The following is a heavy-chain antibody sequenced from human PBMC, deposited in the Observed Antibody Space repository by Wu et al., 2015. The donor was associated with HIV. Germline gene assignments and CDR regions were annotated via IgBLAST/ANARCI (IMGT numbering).Heavy chain of an antibody. CDR1: GGTFSSYA. J-gene: IGHJ6*03. D-gene: IGHD7-27*01. CDR3: ARGVDALTGDSFYYYYYMDV. V-gene: IGHV1-69*12. Sequence: QVQLVQSGAEVKKPGSSVKVSCKASGGTFSSYAISWVRQAPGQGLEWMGGIIPIFGTANYAQKFQGRVTITADESTSTAYMELSSLRSEDTAVYYCARGVDALTGDSFYYYYYMDVWGKGTTVTVSS. CDR2: IIPIFGTA.